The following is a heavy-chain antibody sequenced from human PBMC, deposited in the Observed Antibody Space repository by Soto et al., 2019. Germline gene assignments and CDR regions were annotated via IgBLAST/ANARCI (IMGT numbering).Heavy chain of an antibody. J-gene: IGHJ5*02. CDR2: ISYRGST. CDR3: ASSGIVGREVNTWFDP. Sequence: SETLSLTCTVSAGSITTSYWSWIRQPLGKALEWIGYISYRGSTNYNPSLKSRLTISIDTSKSQISLKPTSMTTADTAVYYCASSGIVGREVNTWFDPWGQGTLVTVSS. CDR1: AGSITTSY. V-gene: IGHV4-59*01. D-gene: IGHD3-22*01.